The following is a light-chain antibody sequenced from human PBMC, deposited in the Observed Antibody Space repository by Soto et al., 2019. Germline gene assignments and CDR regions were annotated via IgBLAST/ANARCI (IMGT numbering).Light chain of an antibody. CDR2: DVS. J-gene: IGLJ2*01. CDR1: SSDVGGYNY. Sequence: QSALTQPPSASGSPGQSVTISCTGTSSDVGGYNYVSWYQQHPGKAPKLMIYDVSKRPSGVPDRFSGSKSGNTASLTVSGLQAEDEADYYCSSYAGSNNFFGGGTKLTVL. V-gene: IGLV2-8*01. CDR3: SSYAGSNNF.